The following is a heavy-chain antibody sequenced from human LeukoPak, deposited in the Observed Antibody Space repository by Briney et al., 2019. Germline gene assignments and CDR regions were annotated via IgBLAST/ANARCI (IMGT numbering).Heavy chain of an antibody. CDR3: AREDWGPDY. CDR2: IKQDGSQK. Sequence: GGPLRLSCAASGFTFTGYWMVWVRQAPGKGLEWVANIKQDGSQKHYVDSVKGRFTISRDNAKKSLYLQMSNLRAEDTGVYYCAREDWGPDYWGQGTLVTVSS. V-gene: IGHV3-7*01. CDR1: GFTFTGYW. D-gene: IGHD7-27*01. J-gene: IGHJ4*02.